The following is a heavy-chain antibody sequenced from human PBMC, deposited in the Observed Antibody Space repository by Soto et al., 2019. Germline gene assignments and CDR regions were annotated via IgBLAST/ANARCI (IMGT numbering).Heavy chain of an antibody. Sequence: HPGGSLRLSCAASEFTFSNYWMTWVRQAPGKGLEWVAKIKPDGSEKYYVDSVKGRFTISRDNSKNSLYLQMDSLRAEDTAIYYCTRLDSSLAHYGMDVWGQGTTVTVSS. J-gene: IGHJ6*02. CDR1: EFTFSNYW. CDR3: TRLDSSLAHYGMDV. V-gene: IGHV3-7*01. D-gene: IGHD1-1*01. CDR2: IKPDGSEK.